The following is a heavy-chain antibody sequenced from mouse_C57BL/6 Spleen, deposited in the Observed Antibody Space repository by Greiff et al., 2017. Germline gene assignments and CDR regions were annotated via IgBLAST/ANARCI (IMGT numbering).Heavy chain of an antibody. Sequence: VQLVESGAELVRPGASVTLSCKASGYTFTDYEMHWVKQTPVHGLEWIGAIDPETGGTAYNQKFKGKAILTADKSSSTASMELRSLTSEDSAVYYCTRYYYGSSWAYWGQGTLVTVSA. CDR1: GYTFTDYE. D-gene: IGHD1-1*01. V-gene: IGHV1-15*01. CDR2: IDPETGGT. J-gene: IGHJ3*01. CDR3: TRYYYGSSWAY.